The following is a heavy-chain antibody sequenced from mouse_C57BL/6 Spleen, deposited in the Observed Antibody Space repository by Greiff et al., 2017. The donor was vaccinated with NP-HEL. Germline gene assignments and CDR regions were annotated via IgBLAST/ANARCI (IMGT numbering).Heavy chain of an antibody. CDR2: INPYNGGT. J-gene: IGHJ4*01. CDR1: GYTFTDYY. V-gene: IGHV1-19*01. CDR3: ARSLYDGYPHYYAMDY. Sequence: VQLKESGPVLVKPGASVKMSCKASGYTFTDYYMNWVKQSHGKSLEWIGVINPYNGGTSYNQKFKGKATLTVDKSSSTAYMELNSLTSEDSAVYYCARSLYDGYPHYYAMDYWGQGTSVTVSS. D-gene: IGHD2-3*01.